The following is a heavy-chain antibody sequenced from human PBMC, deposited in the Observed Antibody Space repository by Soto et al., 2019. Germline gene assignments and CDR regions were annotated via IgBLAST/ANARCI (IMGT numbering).Heavy chain of an antibody. D-gene: IGHD6-13*01. V-gene: IGHV3-13*01. CDR2: IGTAGDT. Sequence: GGSLRLSCAVSGVTVNSNFMSWVRQPTGKGLEWVSSIGTAGDTYYAVSVKGRFTISRDNAKNSLSLQMNSLRAGDMAVYFCAKSQEIGTHFFDSWGQGTQVTVSS. J-gene: IGHJ4*02. CDR3: AKSQEIGTHFFDS. CDR1: GVTVNSNF.